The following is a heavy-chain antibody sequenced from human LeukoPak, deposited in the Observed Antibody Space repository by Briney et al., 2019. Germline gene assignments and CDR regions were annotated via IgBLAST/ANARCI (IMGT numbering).Heavy chain of an antibody. V-gene: IGHV1-69*13. CDR2: IIPIFGTA. CDR3: ARVAVEYYDSSGYYPN. Sequence: SVKVSCKASGGTFSSYAISWMRQAPGQGLEWMGGIIPIFGTANYAQKFQGRVTITADESTSTAYMELSSLRSEDTAVYYCARVAVEYYDSSGYYPNWGQGTLVTVSS. J-gene: IGHJ4*02. CDR1: GGTFSSYA. D-gene: IGHD3-22*01.